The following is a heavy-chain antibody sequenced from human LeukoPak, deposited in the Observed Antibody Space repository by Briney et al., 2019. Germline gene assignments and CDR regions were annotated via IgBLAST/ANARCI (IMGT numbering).Heavy chain of an antibody. CDR1: GYTFTSYY. CDR2: INPSGGST. J-gene: IGHJ5*02. CDR3: ARDLGLRYFDWENWFDP. D-gene: IGHD3-9*01. V-gene: IGHV1-46*01. Sequence: ASVKVSCKASGYTFTSYYMHWVRQAPGQGLEWMGIINPSGGSTSYAQKFQGRVIMTRDTSTSTVYMELSSLRSEDTAVYYCARDLGLRYFDWENWFDPWGQGTLVTVSS.